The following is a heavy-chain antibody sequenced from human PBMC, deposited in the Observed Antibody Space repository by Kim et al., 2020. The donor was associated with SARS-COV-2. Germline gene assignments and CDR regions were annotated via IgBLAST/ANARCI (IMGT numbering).Heavy chain of an antibody. CDR1: GFTFSSYA. D-gene: IGHD3-16*01. CDR2: ISGSGGST. J-gene: IGHJ6*02. CDR3: AKKLGAIWLGGSLSMDV. V-gene: IGHV3-23*01. Sequence: GGSLRLSCAASGFTFSSYAMSWVRQAPGKGLEWVSAISGSGGSTYYADSVKGRFTISRDNSKNTLYLQMNSLRAEDTAVYYCAKKLGAIWLGGSLSMDVWGQGTTVTVSS.